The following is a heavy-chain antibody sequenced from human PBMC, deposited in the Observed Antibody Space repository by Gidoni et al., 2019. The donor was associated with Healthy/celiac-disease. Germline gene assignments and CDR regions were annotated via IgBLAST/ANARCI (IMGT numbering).Heavy chain of an antibody. D-gene: IGHD6-19*01. CDR1: CRVNA. V-gene: IGHV3-49*03. CDR2: IRSKAYGGTT. J-gene: IGHJ4*02. Sequence: CRVNAMGWFRQAPGKGLEWVGFIRSKAYGGTTEYAASVKGRFTISRDDSKSIAYLQMNSLKTEDTAVYYCTRGQWLVRGPEFDYWGQGTLVTVSS. CDR3: TRGQWLVRGPEFDY.